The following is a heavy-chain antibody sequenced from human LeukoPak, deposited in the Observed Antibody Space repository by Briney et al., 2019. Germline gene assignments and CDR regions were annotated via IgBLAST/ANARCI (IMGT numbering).Heavy chain of an antibody. Sequence: ASVKVSCKASGYTFTSYYMYWVRQAPGQGLEWMGIINPSGDSTIYAQKFQGRVTMTRDTSTSTVYMELSSLRSEDTAVYYCARLGRWLQLMVAPIDYWGQGTLVTVSS. CDR3: ARLGRWLQLMVAPIDY. CDR2: INPSGDST. D-gene: IGHD5-24*01. V-gene: IGHV1-46*01. J-gene: IGHJ4*02. CDR1: GYTFTSYY.